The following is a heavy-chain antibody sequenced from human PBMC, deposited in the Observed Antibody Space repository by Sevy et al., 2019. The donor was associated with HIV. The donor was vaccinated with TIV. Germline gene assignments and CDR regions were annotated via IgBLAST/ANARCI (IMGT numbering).Heavy chain of an antibody. J-gene: IGHJ4*02. CDR1: GFTFSSYG. V-gene: IGHV3-30*18. CDR3: AKGGLVYGSGSYLDY. Sequence: GGSLRLSCAASGFTFSSYGMHWVRQAPGKGLEWVAVISYDGSNKYYADSVKGRFTISRDNSKNTLYLQMNSLRAEDTAVYYCAKGGLVYGSGSYLDYWGQGTLVTVSS. D-gene: IGHD3-10*01. CDR2: ISYDGSNK.